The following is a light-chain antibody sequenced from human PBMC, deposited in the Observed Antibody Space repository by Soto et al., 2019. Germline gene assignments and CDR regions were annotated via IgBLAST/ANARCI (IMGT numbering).Light chain of an antibody. CDR2: DVS. CDR1: SSGVGGYNY. CDR3: SSYTRSSTYV. Sequence: QSVLPQPASVSGSPGQSITISCTGTSSGVGGYNYVSWYRQHPGRAPKLMIYDVSNRPSGVSNRFSGSKSGNTASLTISGLQAEDEADYYCSSYTRSSTYVFGTGTKVTVL. V-gene: IGLV2-14*01. J-gene: IGLJ1*01.